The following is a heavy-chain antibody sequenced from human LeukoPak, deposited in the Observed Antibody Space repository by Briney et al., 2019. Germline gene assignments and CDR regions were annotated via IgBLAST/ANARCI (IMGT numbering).Heavy chain of an antibody. J-gene: IGHJ5*02. CDR2: IFHTGST. Sequence: SQTLSLTCVVSGDSISTGAYSWSWIRQPPGKGLEWIGYIFHTGSTFYNPSLKSRVTISVDNSKNQFSLRLSSVTAADTAVYYCARELWFANAPGSWLDPWGQGTLVTVS. D-gene: IGHD3-10*01. CDR1: GDSISTGAYS. V-gene: IGHV4-30-2*01. CDR3: ARELWFANAPGSWLDP.